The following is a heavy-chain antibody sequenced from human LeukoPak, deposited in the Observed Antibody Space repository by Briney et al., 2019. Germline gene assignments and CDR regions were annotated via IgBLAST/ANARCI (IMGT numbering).Heavy chain of an antibody. Sequence: SVKVSCKASGFTFTSSAMQWVRQARGQRLEWIGWIVVGSGNTNYAQKFQERVTITRDMSTSTAYMELSSLRSEDTAVYYCAAGIMVRGVINTENYYYYMDVWGKGTTVTISS. CDR3: AAGIMVRGVINTENYYYYMDV. J-gene: IGHJ6*03. CDR2: IVVGSGNT. CDR1: GFTFTSSA. D-gene: IGHD3-10*01. V-gene: IGHV1-58*02.